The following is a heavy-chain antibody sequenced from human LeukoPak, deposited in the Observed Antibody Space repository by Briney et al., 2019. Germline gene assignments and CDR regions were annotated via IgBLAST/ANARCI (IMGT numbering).Heavy chain of an antibody. D-gene: IGHD4-17*01. J-gene: IGHJ4*02. CDR1: GFTFSSYA. CDR3: ARDGDDYGDYVLDY. CDR2: ISYDGSNK. V-gene: IGHV3-30-3*01. Sequence: GGSLRLSCAASGFTFSSYAMHWVRQAPGKGLEWVAVISYDGSNKYYADSVKGRFTISRGNSKNTLYLQMNSLRAEDTAVYYCARDGDDYGDYVLDYWGQGTLVTVSS.